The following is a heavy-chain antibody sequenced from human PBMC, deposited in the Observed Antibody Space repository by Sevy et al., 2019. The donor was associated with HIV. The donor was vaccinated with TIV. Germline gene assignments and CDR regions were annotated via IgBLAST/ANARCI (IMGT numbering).Heavy chain of an antibody. Sequence: SETLSLTCTVSGDSIISGTYYWTWIRQPAGKGLEWIGRIYISGSTNYNPSLKSRVTMSVDRSKNQYSRNLSSVTAADTALYYGARGSNMVPHFFDYWGQGTLVTVSS. CDR1: GDSIISGTYY. D-gene: IGHD3-10*01. V-gene: IGHV4-61*02. J-gene: IGHJ4*02. CDR3: ARGSNMVPHFFDY. CDR2: IYISGST.